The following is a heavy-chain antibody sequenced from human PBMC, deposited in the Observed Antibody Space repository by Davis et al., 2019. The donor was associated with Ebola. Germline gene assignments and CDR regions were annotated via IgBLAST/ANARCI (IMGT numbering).Heavy chain of an antibody. D-gene: IGHD3-3*01. J-gene: IGHJ4*02. CDR3: ARDRRPYYDFWSGYPLWYFDY. V-gene: IGHV3-74*01. CDR2: INSDGSST. CDR1: GFTFSDYY. Sequence: GESLKISCAASGFTFSDYYMSWIRQAPGKGLVWVSRINSDGSSTSYADSVKGRFTISRDNAKNTLYLQMNSLRAEDTAVYYCARDRRPYYDFWSGYPLWYFDYWGQGTLVTVSS.